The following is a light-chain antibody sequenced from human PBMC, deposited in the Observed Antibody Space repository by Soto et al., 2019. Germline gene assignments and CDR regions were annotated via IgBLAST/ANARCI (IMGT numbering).Light chain of an antibody. CDR2: KAS. J-gene: IGKJ4*01. Sequence: DIHLTQSPSFLSASVGDRVTITCRPSQTISSWLAWYQQKPGKAPKLLIYKASTLKSGVPSRFSGSGSGTEFTLTIAGLQPEDFATYYCQQYESYSPLTFGGGTKVDIK. V-gene: IGKV1-5*03. CDR1: QTISSW. CDR3: QQYESYSPLT.